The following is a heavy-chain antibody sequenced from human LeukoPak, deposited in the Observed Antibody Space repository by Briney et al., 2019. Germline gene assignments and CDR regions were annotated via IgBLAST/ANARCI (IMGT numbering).Heavy chain of an antibody. Sequence: PSETLSLTCAVYGGSFSGYYWSWIRQPPGKGLEWIGEINHSGSTNYNPSLKSRVTISVDTSKNQFSLKLSSVTAADTAVYYCAGGRPGIAAAGTFRYYFDYWGQGTLVTVSS. J-gene: IGHJ4*02. CDR3: AGGRPGIAAAGTFRYYFDY. CDR2: INHSGST. D-gene: IGHD6-13*01. V-gene: IGHV4-34*01. CDR1: GGSFSGYY.